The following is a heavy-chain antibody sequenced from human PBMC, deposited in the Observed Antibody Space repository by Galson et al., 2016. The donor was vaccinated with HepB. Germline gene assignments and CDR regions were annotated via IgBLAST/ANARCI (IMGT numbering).Heavy chain of an antibody. CDR3: ARDPPGVPDFALDV. Sequence: SLRLSCAASGFTVSSNCMSWVRQAPGKGLEWVSLICHGGSAYYTDSVKARFTISRDNSKNTLYLQMNNLRPEDTAVYFCARDPPGVPDFALDVWGQGTTVTVSS. CDR2: ICHGGSA. V-gene: IGHV3-66*01. CDR1: GFTVSSNC. J-gene: IGHJ6*02. D-gene: IGHD3-10*01.